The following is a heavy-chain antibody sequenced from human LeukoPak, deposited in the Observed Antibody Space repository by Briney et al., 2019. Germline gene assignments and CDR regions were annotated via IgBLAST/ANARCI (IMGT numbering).Heavy chain of an antibody. Sequence: SETLSLTCTVAGGSISSYYWSWIRQPAGKGLEWIGRIYTSGSTNYNPSLKSRVTMSVDTSKNQFSLQLSSVTAADTAVYYCARRYSGYSGAPFYFDFWGQGALVAVSS. V-gene: IGHV4-4*07. D-gene: IGHD5-12*01. CDR2: IYTSGST. CDR3: ARRYSGYSGAPFYFDF. J-gene: IGHJ4*02. CDR1: GGSISSYY.